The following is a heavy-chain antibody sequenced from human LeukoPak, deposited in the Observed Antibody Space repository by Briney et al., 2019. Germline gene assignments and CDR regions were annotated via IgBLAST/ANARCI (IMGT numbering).Heavy chain of an antibody. D-gene: IGHD6-6*01. CDR3: ARYSSSSGGASYYLDY. CDR2: ISGSGGST. V-gene: IGHV3-23*01. J-gene: IGHJ4*01. CDR1: GFTFSSYA. Sequence: PPGGSLRLSCAASGFTFSSYAMSWVRQAPGKGLEWVSAISGSGGSTYYADSVKGRFTISRDNAKNILYLQINNLRSEDTAVYYCARYSSSSGGASYYLDYWGHGTLVTVSS.